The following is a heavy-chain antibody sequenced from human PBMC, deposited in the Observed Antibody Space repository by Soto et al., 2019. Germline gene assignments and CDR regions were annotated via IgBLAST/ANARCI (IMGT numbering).Heavy chain of an antibody. CDR2: VCNSGST. CDR1: GGSVSSFC. D-gene: IGHD6-19*01. Sequence: SSETLSLTCYVSGGSVSSFCWTWIRQSPGKGLESIAYVCNSGSTNYNPSLESRVAISVDTSKNQFSLKLSSVTAADTAVYYCASGYSSGWPNIDYWGQGTLVTVSS. V-gene: IGHV4-59*02. J-gene: IGHJ4*02. CDR3: ASGYSSGWPNIDY.